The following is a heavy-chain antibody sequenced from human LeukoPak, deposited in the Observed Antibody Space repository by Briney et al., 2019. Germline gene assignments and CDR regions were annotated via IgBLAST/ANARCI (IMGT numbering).Heavy chain of an antibody. Sequence: VASVKVSCKASGGTFSSYAISWVRQAPGQGLEWMGGIIPIFGTANYAQKFQGRVTITADESTSTAYMELSSLRSEDTAVYYCARGRIVGATTPYYYYGMDVWGQGTTVTVSS. CDR3: ARGRIVGATTPYYYYGMDV. J-gene: IGHJ6*02. CDR1: GGTFSSYA. D-gene: IGHD1-26*01. CDR2: IIPIFGTA. V-gene: IGHV1-69*01.